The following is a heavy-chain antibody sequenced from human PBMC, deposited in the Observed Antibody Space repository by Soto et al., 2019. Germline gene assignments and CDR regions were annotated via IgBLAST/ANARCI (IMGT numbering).Heavy chain of an antibody. D-gene: IGHD2-15*01. CDR3: ARGDREDILVVVGARPGEYGIDS. Sequence: QVQLVESGGGVVQPGGSLRLSCAASGFTFRNYAMHWVRQAPGKGLECLAVIAYDGSNAFYRDSVKGRFTISRDNSKNTLYLNMNSLRSEDTGVYYCARGDREDILVVVGARPGEYGIDSWGQGTTVTVSS. V-gene: IGHV3-30-3*01. J-gene: IGHJ6*02. CDR2: IAYDGSNA. CDR1: GFTFRNYA.